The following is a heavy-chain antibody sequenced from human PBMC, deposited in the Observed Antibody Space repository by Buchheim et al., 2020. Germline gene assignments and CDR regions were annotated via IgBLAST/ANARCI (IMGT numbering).Heavy chain of an antibody. CDR2: ISYDGSNK. CDR1: GFTFSSYA. J-gene: IGHJ6*02. V-gene: IGHV3-30-3*01. Sequence: QVQLVESGGGVVQPGRSLRLSCAASGFTFSSYAMHWVRQAPGKGLEWVAVISYDGSNKYYADSVKGRFTISRDNSKNTLYLPMNSLRAEDTAVYYCARAGPRYYDSSGYLFYYGMDVWGQGTT. D-gene: IGHD3-22*01. CDR3: ARAGPRYYDSSGYLFYYGMDV.